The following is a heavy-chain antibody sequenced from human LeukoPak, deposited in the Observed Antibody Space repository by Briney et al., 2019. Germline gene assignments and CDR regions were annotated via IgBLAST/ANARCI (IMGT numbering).Heavy chain of an antibody. CDR2: IYYSGST. Sequence: SETLSLTCTVSGGSISSGGYYWSWIRQHPGKGLEWFGYIYYSGSTYYNPSPKTRVTISVDTSKNQFSLKLSSVTAADTAVYYCARDWGTRPYYYYYMDVWGKGTTVTVSS. V-gene: IGHV4-31*03. D-gene: IGHD3-16*01. J-gene: IGHJ6*03. CDR1: GGSISSGGYY. CDR3: ARDWGTRPYYYYYMDV.